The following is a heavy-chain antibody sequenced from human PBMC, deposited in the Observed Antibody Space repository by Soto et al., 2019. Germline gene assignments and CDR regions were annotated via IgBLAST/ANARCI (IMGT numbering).Heavy chain of an antibody. J-gene: IGHJ4*02. CDR2: INRDGSSR. V-gene: IGHV3-74*01. D-gene: IGHD1-26*01. CDR3: VWEPYDF. CDR1: GFTFTTYW. Sequence: EVQLVESGGGLVKPGGSLRLSCAASGFTFTTYWIHWVRQAPGQGLVWVSRINRDGSSRDYTDSVKGRFTSSRDNRKNTVYLQMHRLRVEDKAVYFCVWEPYDFWGQGTLVTVSS.